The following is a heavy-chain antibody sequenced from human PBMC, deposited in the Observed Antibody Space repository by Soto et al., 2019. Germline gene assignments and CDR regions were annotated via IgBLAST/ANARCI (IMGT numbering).Heavy chain of an antibody. Sequence: QVQLVQSGAEVKKPGASVKVSCKASGYTFTSYDINWVRQATGQGLEWMGWMNPNSGNTGYAQKFQGRVTMTRNTSISTAYMALSSLRSADTAVYYCARGITIFGVVDPGGQGTLVTVSS. V-gene: IGHV1-8*01. CDR2: MNPNSGNT. J-gene: IGHJ5*02. CDR1: GYTFTSYD. CDR3: ARGITIFGVVDP. D-gene: IGHD3-3*01.